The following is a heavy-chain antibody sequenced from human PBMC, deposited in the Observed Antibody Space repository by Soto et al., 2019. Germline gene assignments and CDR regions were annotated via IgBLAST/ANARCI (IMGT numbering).Heavy chain of an antibody. Sequence: QVQLVQSGAEVKKPGASVKVSCKASGYTFTSYGISWVRXXPXXXXXWXGWISAYNGNTNYAQKLQGRVTMTTDTSTSTAYMELRSLRSDDTXVYYCARNRYSYGSYYFDYWGQGTLVTVSS. J-gene: IGHJ4*02. D-gene: IGHD5-18*01. CDR1: GYTFTSYG. CDR3: ARNRYSYGSYYFDY. V-gene: IGHV1-18*01. CDR2: ISAYNGNT.